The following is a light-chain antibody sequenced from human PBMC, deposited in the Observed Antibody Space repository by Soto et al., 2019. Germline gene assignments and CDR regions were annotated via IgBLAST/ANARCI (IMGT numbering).Light chain of an antibody. CDR3: QQYNSYSWT. Sequence: DIQMTQSPSSLSASLGDRVTITGRASQSISSWLAWYQQTKGKAPKLLIYDASSLESGVPSRFRGSGSGTECTLAVSRLQPDDFETYYCQQYNSYSWTFGQGTKVDIK. CDR1: QSISSW. V-gene: IGKV1-5*01. CDR2: DAS. J-gene: IGKJ1*01.